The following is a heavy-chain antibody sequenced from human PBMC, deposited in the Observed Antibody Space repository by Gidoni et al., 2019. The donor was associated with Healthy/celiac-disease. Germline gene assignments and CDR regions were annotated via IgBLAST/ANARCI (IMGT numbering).Heavy chain of an antibody. V-gene: IGHV1-24*01. CDR2: FDSEEGEI. CDR3: ATLRLLERLSGSDV. CDR1: GYTLNALS. J-gene: IGHJ6*02. D-gene: IGHD3-3*01. Sequence: QVHLVQSGAEVKKPGASVKVSCTVSGYTLNALSIHWVRPAPGKGLQWMGGFDSEEGEIIYAQKFQGRVTMTEDTSTDTVYMELRSLRSEDTAVYYCATLRLLERLSGSDVWGQGTTVTVSS.